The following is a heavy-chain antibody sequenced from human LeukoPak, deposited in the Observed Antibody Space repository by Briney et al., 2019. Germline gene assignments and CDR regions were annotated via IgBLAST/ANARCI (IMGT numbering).Heavy chain of an antibody. CDR1: GGSISSYY. CDR3: ARAPVAGSSWYTYYFDY. CDR2: IYTSGST. D-gene: IGHD6-13*01. Sequence: SETLSLTCTVSGGSISSYYWSWIRQPAGKGLELIGRIYTSGSTNYNPSLKSRVTMSVDTSKNQFSLKLSSVTAADTAVYYCARAPVAGSSWYTYYFDYWGQGTLVTVSS. J-gene: IGHJ4*02. V-gene: IGHV4-4*07.